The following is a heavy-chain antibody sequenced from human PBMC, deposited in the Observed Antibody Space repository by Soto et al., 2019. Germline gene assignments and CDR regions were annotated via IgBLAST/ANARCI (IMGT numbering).Heavy chain of an antibody. CDR2: ISGSGGST. CDR3: AKHTVVVVAASDADCFDY. Sequence: GGSLRLSCAASGFTFSSYAMSWVRQAPGKGLEWVSAISGSGGSTYYADPVKGRFTISKDNSKNTLYLHMNSLRAEDTAVYSCAKHTVVVVAASDADCFDYWGQGTLVTVSS. CDR1: GFTFSSYA. J-gene: IGHJ4*02. D-gene: IGHD2-15*01. V-gene: IGHV3-23*01.